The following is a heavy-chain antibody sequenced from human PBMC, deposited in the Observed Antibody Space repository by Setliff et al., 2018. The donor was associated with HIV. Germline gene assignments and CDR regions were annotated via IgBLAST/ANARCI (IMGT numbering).Heavy chain of an antibody. CDR1: GGFISSYY. J-gene: IGHJ3*01. CDR3: VRSGYSGHFDV. CDR2: VYGSGST. Sequence: SETLSLTCTVSGGFISSYYWSWIRQPPGKGLEWIGYVYGSGSTNYNPSLKSRVTISVDTSKNQFSLKLSSVTAADTAVYYCVRSGYSGHFDVWGQGTMVTVSS. D-gene: IGHD5-12*01. V-gene: IGHV4-4*08.